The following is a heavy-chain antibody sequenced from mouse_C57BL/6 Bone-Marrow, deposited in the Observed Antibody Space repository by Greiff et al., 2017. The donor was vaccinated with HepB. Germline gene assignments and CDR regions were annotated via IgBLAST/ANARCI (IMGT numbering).Heavy chain of an antibody. CDR2: IYPRSGNT. D-gene: IGHD2-4*01. Sequence: QVQLQQSGAELARPGASVKLSCKASGYTFTSYGISWVKQRTGQGLEWIGEIYPRSGNTYYNEKFKGKATLTADKSSSTAYMELRSLTPEDSAVYFCANDYPFAYWGQGTLVTVSA. CDR1: GYTFTSYG. J-gene: IGHJ3*01. V-gene: IGHV1-81*01. CDR3: ANDYPFAY.